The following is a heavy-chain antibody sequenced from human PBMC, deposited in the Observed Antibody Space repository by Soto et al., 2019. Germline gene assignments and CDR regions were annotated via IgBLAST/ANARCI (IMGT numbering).Heavy chain of an antibody. CDR2: ISSHGDTT. D-gene: IGHD3-3*01. V-gene: IGHV3-23*01. Sequence: PGGSLRLSCEASGFLFSSYAMNWVRQAPGKGLEWVSSISSHGDTTYYAESVRGRFTISRDNSKNTLFLQMNSLRAGDTAVYFCERDQYAFWRGFHPTICFHTWGQGTLVTVSS. CDR1: GFLFSSYA. J-gene: IGHJ5*02. CDR3: ERDQYAFWRGFHPTICFHT.